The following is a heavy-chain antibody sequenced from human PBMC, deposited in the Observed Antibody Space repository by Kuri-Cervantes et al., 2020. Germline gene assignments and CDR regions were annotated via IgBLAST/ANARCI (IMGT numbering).Heavy chain of an antibody. Sequence: GESLKISCAASGFTVGSNYMSWVRQAPGKGLEWVSVIYSGGSTYYADSVKGRFTISRDNSKNTLYLQMNSLRAEDTAVYYCARDTGYSSGWQYFDYWGQGTPVTVSS. D-gene: IGHD6-19*01. V-gene: IGHV3-66*01. CDR3: ARDTGYSSGWQYFDY. CDR1: GFTVGSNY. J-gene: IGHJ4*02. CDR2: IYSGGST.